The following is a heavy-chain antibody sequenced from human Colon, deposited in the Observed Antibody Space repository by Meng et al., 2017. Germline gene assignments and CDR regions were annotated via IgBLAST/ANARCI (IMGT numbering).Heavy chain of an antibody. CDR3: ARVSGFGQNFIRF. V-gene: IGHV1-8*01. J-gene: IGHJ4*02. CDR2: MNPNTGKT. CDR1: EYTFTSYD. Sequence: QGLLVQSGAEVKKPGASVKVSCKTSEYTFTSYDTEWVRQATGQGLEWMGWMNPNTGKTGYAQKFQGRVTMTRNTSISTAYMELGSLSAEDTAVYFCARVSGFGQNFIRFWGQGTLVTVSS. D-gene: IGHD3-3*01.